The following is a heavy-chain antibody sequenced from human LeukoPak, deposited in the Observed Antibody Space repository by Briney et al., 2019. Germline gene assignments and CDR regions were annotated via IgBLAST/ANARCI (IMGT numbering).Heavy chain of an antibody. CDR2: NYYSGST. V-gene: IGHV4-39*02. J-gene: IGHJ3*02. CDR3: ARDDCSNGVCYNDAFDI. Sequence: PSETLSLTCTVSGGSISSYYWGWIRQPPGKGLEWIGSNYYSGSTYYNPSLKSRVTISVDTSKNQFSLKLSSVTAADTAVYYCARDDCSNGVCYNDAFDIWGQGTMVTVSS. CDR1: GGSISSYY. D-gene: IGHD2-8*01.